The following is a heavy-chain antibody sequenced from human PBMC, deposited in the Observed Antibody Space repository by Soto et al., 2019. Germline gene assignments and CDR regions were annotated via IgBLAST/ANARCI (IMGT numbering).Heavy chain of an antibody. Sequence: QVQLVESGGGVVQPGRSLRLSCAASGFTFSSYGMHWVRQAPGKGLEWVAVISYDGSNKYYADSVKGRFTISRDNSKNPLDLQMDGGGGGDTAVFSWAKVLGGGGEGVWGKGTTVTVSS. J-gene: IGHJ6*04. CDR3: AKVLGGGGEGV. CDR2: ISYDGSNK. CDR1: GFTFSSYG. D-gene: IGHD3-16*01. V-gene: IGHV3-30*18.